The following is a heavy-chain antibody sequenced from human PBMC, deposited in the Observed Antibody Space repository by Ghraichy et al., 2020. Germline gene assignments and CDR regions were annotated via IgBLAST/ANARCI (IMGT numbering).Heavy chain of an antibody. J-gene: IGHJ4*02. V-gene: IGHV4-31*03. CDR1: GGYRRSGSYC. CDR3: ARERGVNSITIFGVVRFLDY. D-gene: IGHD3-3*01. Sequence: SETLSLTRTVHGGYRRSGSYCWSWICEQQGSAQVWVGYVYYSGSTYYNPSRKSRVRISVDTSKNPFYLKMSSVTAADTAVYYCARERGVNSITIFGVVRFLDYWGQGTLVTVSS. CDR2: VYYSGST.